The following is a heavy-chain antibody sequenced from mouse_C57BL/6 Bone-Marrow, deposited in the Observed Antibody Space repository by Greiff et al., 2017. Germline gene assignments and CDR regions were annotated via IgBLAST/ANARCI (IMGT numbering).Heavy chain of an antibody. CDR2: IYPGDGDT. Sequence: VQLQQSGPELVKPGASVKISCKASGYAFSSSWMNWVKQRPGKGLEWIGRIYPGDGDTNYNGKFKGKATLTADKSSSTAYMQLSSLTSEDSAVYFCARWGYYGSSYRFDYWGQGTTLTVSS. CDR3: ARWGYYGSSYRFDY. CDR1: GYAFSSSW. D-gene: IGHD1-1*01. J-gene: IGHJ2*01. V-gene: IGHV1-82*01.